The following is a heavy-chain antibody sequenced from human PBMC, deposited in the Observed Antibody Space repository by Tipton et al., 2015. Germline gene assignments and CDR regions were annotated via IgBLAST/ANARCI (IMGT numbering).Heavy chain of an antibody. J-gene: IGHJ4*02. D-gene: IGHD4-23*01. Sequence: QSGPEVKKPGASVKVSCKASGYTFTSYGISWVRQAPGQGLEWMGWISAYNGNTDYAQKFQGRVTMTTDTSTSTAYMELRSLKSDDTAVYYCARDNYGGNSGFFDYWGQGTLVTVSS. V-gene: IGHV1-18*04. CDR1: GYTFTSYG. CDR2: ISAYNGNT. CDR3: ARDNYGGNSGFFDY.